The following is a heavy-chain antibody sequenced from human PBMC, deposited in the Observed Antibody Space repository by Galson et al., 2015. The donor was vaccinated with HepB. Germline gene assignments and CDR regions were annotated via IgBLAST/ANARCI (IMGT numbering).Heavy chain of an antibody. Sequence: SLRLSCAASGFTFSSYAMSWVRQAPGKGLEWVSAISGSGGSTYYAESVKVRFTISRDNSKTTLYLQMNSLRAEDTAVYYCARYDFCSGYLLDYWGQGTLVTVSS. J-gene: IGHJ4*02. D-gene: IGHD3-3*01. CDR3: ARYDFCSGYLLDY. CDR2: ISGSGGST. CDR1: GFTFSSYA. V-gene: IGHV3-23*01.